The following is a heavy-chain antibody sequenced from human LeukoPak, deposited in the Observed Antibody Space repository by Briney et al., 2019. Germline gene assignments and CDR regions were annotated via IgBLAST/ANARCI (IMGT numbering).Heavy chain of an antibody. CDR2: TYYRSKWYN. D-gene: IGHD6-13*01. CDR3: ARGFRYDSSSWAYYYYGMDV. J-gene: IGHJ6*02. CDR1: GDSVSSNSAA. V-gene: IGHV6-1*01. Sequence: SQTLSLTCAISGDSVSSNSAAWNWIRQSPSRGLEWLGRTYYRSKWYNDYAVSVKSRITINPDTSKNQFSLQLNSVTPEDTAVYYCARGFRYDSSSWAYYYYGMDVWGQGTTVTVSS.